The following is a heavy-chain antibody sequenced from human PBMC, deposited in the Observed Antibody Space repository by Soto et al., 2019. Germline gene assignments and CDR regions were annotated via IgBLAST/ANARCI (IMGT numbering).Heavy chain of an antibody. CDR3: ARDYVDYSFFFDF. D-gene: IGHD3-9*01. Sequence: SETLSLTCTVSGGSITTYQWSWIRQPPGKGLEWIGGYSGFTDYNPSLESRATISVDHSKNQFSLTLRSVTAADSAVYYCARDYVDYSFFFDFWGQGALVTVSS. V-gene: IGHV4-59*01. J-gene: IGHJ4*02. CDR2: YSGFT. CDR1: GGSITTYQ.